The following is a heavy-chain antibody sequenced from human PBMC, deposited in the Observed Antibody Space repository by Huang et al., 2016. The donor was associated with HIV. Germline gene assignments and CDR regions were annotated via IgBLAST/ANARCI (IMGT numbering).Heavy chain of an antibody. CDR2: ISNEVSTK. CDR1: GFTFSNYA. CDR3: ARSEPSRYYFDY. Sequence: QVQLVESGGGVVQPGTSLRLSCAASGFTFSNYAMNWVRQVPGKGMEWWRVISNEVSTKYYADSVKGRFTISRDNSKNTVYLQMNSLRAEDTAVYYCARSEPSRYYFDYWGQGTLVTVSS. J-gene: IGHJ4*02. V-gene: IGHV3-30-3*01.